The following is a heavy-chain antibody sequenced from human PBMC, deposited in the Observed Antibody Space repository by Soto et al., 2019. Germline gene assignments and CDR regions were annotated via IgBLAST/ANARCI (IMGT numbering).Heavy chain of an antibody. CDR1: GDSMTSGDYS. D-gene: IGHD2-2*01. V-gene: IGHV4-30-2*01. J-gene: IGHJ4*02. Sequence: SETLSLTCTVSGDSMTSGDYSWSWIRQPPGKGLEWLGYIYRTGNTHYSPSLKSRVSISQDRSKNQFSLELASVTAADTAVYYCARGDYQYSIDYWGQGTLVTVSS. CDR2: IYRTGNT. CDR3: ARGDYQYSIDY.